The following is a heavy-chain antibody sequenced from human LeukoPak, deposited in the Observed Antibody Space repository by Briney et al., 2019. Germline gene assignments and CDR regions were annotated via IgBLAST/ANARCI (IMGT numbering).Heavy chain of an antibody. J-gene: IGHJ4*02. CDR1: GGSISSYY. CDR3: ARDDLGATDY. CDR2: ISYSGNT. V-gene: IGHV4-59*01. D-gene: IGHD1-26*01. Sequence: SETLSLTCTVSGGSISSYYWSWIRKPPGKGLEWIGYISYSGNTNYNPSLKSRVTMSVDTSKNQYSLKLNSVTAADTAVYYCARDDLGATDYWGQGTLVTVSS.